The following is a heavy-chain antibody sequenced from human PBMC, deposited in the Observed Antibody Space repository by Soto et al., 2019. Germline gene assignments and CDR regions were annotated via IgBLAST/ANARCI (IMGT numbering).Heavy chain of an antibody. CDR2: IWYDGSNK. J-gene: IGHJ6*02. CDR1: GFTFSSYG. V-gene: IGHV3-33*01. CDR3: ARDRFSYYYYYGMDV. Sequence: QVQLVEPGGGVVQPGRSLRLSCAASGFTFSSYGMHWVRQAPGKGLEWVAVIWYDGSNKYYADSVKGRFTISRDNSKNTLYLQMNSLRAEDTAVYYCARDRFSYYYYYGMDVWGQGTTVTVSS.